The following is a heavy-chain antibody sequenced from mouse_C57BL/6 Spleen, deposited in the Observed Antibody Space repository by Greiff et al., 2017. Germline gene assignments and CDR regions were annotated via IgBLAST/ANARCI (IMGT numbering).Heavy chain of an antibody. J-gene: IGHJ1*03. CDR2: INYDGSST. V-gene: IGHV5-16*01. D-gene: IGHD1-1*01. Sequence: EVKLMESEGGLVQPGSSMKLSCTASGFTFSDYYMAWVRQVPEKGLEWVANINYDGSSTYYLDSLKSRFIISRDNAKNILYLQMSSLKSEDTATYYCAREATTVVASYWYFDVWGTGTTVTVSS. CDR3: AREATTVVASYWYFDV. CDR1: GFTFSDYY.